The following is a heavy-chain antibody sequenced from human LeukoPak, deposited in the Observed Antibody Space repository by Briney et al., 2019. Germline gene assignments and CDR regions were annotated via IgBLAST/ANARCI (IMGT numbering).Heavy chain of an antibody. Sequence: GRSLRLSCAASGFTFSSYAMHWVRQAPGKGLEWVAVISYDGSNKYYADSVKGRFTISRDNSKNSLYLQMDSLRTEDTALYYCVKSGGYATAIRYFDLWGRGNLVTVSS. CDR3: VKSGGYATAIRYFDL. CDR1: GFTFSSYA. D-gene: IGHD2-21*02. CDR2: ISYDGSNK. V-gene: IGHV3-30-3*02. J-gene: IGHJ2*01.